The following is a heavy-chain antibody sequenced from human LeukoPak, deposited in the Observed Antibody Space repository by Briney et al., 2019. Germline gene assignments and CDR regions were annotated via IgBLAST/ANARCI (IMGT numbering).Heavy chain of an antibody. CDR1: GYSMSSGYY. D-gene: IGHD1-7*01. CDR2: IFHSGNS. Sequence: TSETLSLTCTVSGYSMSSGYYWGWIRQPPGKGLQWIGSIFHSGNSYYNPSLKSRVTISVDTSKNQFSLKVNSVTAADTAVYYCARVGYNWNLWFDFWGQGTTVTVSS. CDR3: ARVGYNWNLWFDF. J-gene: IGHJ3*01. V-gene: IGHV4-38-2*02.